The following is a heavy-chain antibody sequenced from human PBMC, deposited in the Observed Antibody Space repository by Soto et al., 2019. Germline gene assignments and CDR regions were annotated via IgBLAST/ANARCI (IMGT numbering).Heavy chain of an antibody. CDR3: ATSGYYYWFFDY. CDR1: GYTLTELS. V-gene: IGHV1-24*01. CDR2: FDPEDGET. J-gene: IGHJ4*02. Sequence: ASVKVSCKVSGYTLTELSMHWVRQAPGKGLEWMGGFDPEDGETIYAQKFQGRVTMTEDTSTDTAYMELSNLRSEDTAVYYCATSGYYYWFFDYWGQGTLVTVSS. D-gene: IGHD3-22*01.